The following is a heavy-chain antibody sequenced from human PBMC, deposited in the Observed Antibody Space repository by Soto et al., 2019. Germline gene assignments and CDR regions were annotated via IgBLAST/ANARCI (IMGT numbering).Heavy chain of an antibody. D-gene: IGHD6-19*01. J-gene: IGHJ3*02. CDR2: ISAYNGNT. CDR3: ARDLEQWLQGAFDI. V-gene: IGHV1-18*01. Sequence: QVQLVQSGAEVKKPGASVKVSCKASGYTFTSYGIIWVRQAPGQGLEWMGWISAYNGNTNYAQKLQGRVTMTTDTTASTDYMELRSLRSDDTAVYYCARDLEQWLQGAFDIWGQGTMVTVSS. CDR1: GYTFTSYG.